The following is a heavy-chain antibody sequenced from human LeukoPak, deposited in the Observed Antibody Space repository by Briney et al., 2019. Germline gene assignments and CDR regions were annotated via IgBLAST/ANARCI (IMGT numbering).Heavy chain of an antibody. Sequence: ASVKVSCKTSGDTYSDYYMHWVRQAPGQGLEWMGWINPNSGGTNYAQKFQGRVTMTRDTSISTAYMELSRLRSDDTAVYYCARGTATSLIPHYYYYMDVCGKGTTVTISS. D-gene: IGHD1/OR15-1a*01. V-gene: IGHV1-2*02. CDR3: ARGTATSLIPHYYYYMDV. CDR1: GDTYSDYY. CDR2: INPNSGGT. J-gene: IGHJ6*03.